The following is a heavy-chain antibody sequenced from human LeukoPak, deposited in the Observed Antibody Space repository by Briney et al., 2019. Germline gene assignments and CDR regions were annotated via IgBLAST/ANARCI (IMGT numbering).Heavy chain of an antibody. Sequence: GGSLRLSCAASGFTFSSYDMHWFRQVTGKGLEWVSAIGTAVDTSYSDSVKGRLTISRENAKTSLYLQMNSLRAGDTAVYYCARRNWGSGGGFDIWGQGTMVTVSS. J-gene: IGHJ3*02. CDR1: GFTFSSYD. V-gene: IGHV3-13*01. CDR3: ARRNWGSGGGFDI. D-gene: IGHD7-27*01. CDR2: IGTAVDT.